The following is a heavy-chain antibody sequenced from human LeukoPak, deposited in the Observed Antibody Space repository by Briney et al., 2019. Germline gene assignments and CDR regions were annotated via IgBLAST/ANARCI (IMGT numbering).Heavy chain of an antibody. Sequence: SETLSLTCTVSGDSISGSSYYWGWIRQSPGKGLEWIGLIYYSGSTNYNPSLKSRVTISVDTSKNQFSLKLSSVTAADTAVYYCARTIILDGSGSYYNGPPYYFDYWGQGTLVTVSS. CDR3: ARTIILDGSGSYYNGPPYYFDY. CDR1: GDSISGSSYY. V-gene: IGHV4-39*07. J-gene: IGHJ4*02. D-gene: IGHD3-10*01. CDR2: IYYSGST.